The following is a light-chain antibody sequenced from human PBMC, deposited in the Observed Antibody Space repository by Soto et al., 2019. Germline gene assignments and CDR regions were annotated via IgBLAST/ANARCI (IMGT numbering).Light chain of an antibody. J-gene: IGKJ5*01. V-gene: IGKV3-20*01. Sequence: DIVLTQSPGTLSLSPGERATLSCRGSQSVSSSYLAWYQQKPGQAPRLLIYGASSRATGIPDRFSGSGSGTDFTLTISRLEPEDFAVYYCQQYSSSPLTLGQGTRLEIK. CDR2: GAS. CDR3: QQYSSSPLT. CDR1: QSVSSSY.